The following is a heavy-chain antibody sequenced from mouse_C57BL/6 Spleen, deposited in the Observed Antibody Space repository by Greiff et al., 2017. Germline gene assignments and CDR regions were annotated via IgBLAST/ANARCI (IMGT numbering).Heavy chain of an antibody. CDR2: IDPETGGT. CDR1: GYTFTDYE. J-gene: IGHJ3*01. V-gene: IGHV1-15*01. Sequence: QVQLKQSGAELVRPGASVTLSCKASGYTFTDYEMHWVKQTPVHGLEWIGAIDPETGGTAYNQKFKGKAILTADKSSSTAYMELRSLTSEDSAVYYCTRGDYSNSAWFAYWGQGTLVTVSA. CDR3: TRGDYSNSAWFAY. D-gene: IGHD2-5*01.